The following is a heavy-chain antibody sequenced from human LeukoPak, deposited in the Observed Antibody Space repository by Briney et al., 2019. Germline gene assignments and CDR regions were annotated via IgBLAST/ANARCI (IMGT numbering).Heavy chain of an antibody. J-gene: IGHJ4*02. Sequence: SETLSLTCAVHGGSFSGYYWSWIRQPPGKGLEWIGEINHSGSTNYNPSLKSRVTISVDTSKNQFSLKLSSVTAADTAVYYCARVYSSGWFDYWGQGTLVTVSS. D-gene: IGHD6-19*01. V-gene: IGHV4-34*01. CDR3: ARVYSSGWFDY. CDR2: INHSGST. CDR1: GGSFSGYY.